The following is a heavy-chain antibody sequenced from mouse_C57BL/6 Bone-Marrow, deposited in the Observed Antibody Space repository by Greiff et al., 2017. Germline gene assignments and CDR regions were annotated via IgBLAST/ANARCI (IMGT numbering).Heavy chain of an antibody. CDR3: VLIYYYGSSYGY. CDR1: GYAFTNYL. V-gene: IGHV1-54*01. J-gene: IGHJ2*01. CDR2: INPGSGGT. D-gene: IGHD1-1*01. Sequence: QVQLKESGAELVRPGTSVKVSCKASGYAFTNYLIEWVKQRPGQGLEWIGVINPGSGGTNYNEKFKGKATLTADKSSSTAYMQLSSLTSEDSAVYFCVLIYYYGSSYGYWGQGTTLTVSS.